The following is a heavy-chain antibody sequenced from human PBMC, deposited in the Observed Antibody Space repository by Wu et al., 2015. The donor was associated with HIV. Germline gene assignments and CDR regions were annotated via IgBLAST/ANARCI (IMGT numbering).Heavy chain of an antibody. V-gene: IGHV1-46*03. CDR1: GYTFTSYY. D-gene: IGHD6-13*01. Sequence: QVQLVQSGAEVKKPGASVKVSCKASGYTFTSYYMHWVRQAPGQGLEWMGIINPSGGSTSYAQKFQGRVTMTRDTSTSTVYMELSSLRSEDTAVYYCARGIAAAGIGLNWFDPWGQGTLVTVYS. CDR3: ARGIAAAGIGLNWFDP. J-gene: IGHJ5*02. CDR2: INPSGGST.